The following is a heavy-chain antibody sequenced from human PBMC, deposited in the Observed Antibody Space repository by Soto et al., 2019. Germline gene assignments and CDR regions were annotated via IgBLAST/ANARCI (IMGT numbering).Heavy chain of an antibody. CDR1: GFSCSGGW. J-gene: IGHJ4*02. V-gene: IGHV3-7*03. CDR3: AGNKR. CDR2: INHDGSAK. Sequence: EVQLVESGGGLVQPGGSLRLSCAVSGFSCSGGWMNWVRQTPGKGLEWVANINHDGSAKKSVDAVKDRFTISKDNAKNSLYLEMNSLRVEHTAVYYCAGNKRWGQGTLVTVSS.